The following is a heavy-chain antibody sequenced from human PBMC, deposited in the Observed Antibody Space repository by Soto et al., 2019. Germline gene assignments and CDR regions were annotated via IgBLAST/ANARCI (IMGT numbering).Heavy chain of an antibody. D-gene: IGHD5-12*01. CDR1: GFTFSSYA. CDR2: ISGSGGST. J-gene: IGHJ4*02. Sequence: EVQPLESGGGLVQPGGSLRLSCAASGFTFSSYAMSWVRQAPGKGLEWVSAISGSGGSTYYADSVKGRFTISRDNSKNTLYLQMNSLRAEDTAVYYCANRGYSGYTGDYWGQGTLVTVSS. V-gene: IGHV3-23*01. CDR3: ANRGYSGYTGDY.